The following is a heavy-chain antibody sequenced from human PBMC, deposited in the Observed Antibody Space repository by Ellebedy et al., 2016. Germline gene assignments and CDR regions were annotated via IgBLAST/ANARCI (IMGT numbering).Heavy chain of an antibody. Sequence: GGSLRLSCVASGFTFSSYAMHWVRQAPGKGLEWVAVISHDGRDKYYADSVKGRLTISRDNSKNTLYLQMNSLRAEDTAVYFCANNPEPYSSGWSAMDYWGQGTLVTVSS. CDR3: ANNPEPYSSGWSAMDY. D-gene: IGHD6-19*01. V-gene: IGHV3-30*04. CDR2: ISHDGRDK. CDR1: GFTFSSYA. J-gene: IGHJ4*02.